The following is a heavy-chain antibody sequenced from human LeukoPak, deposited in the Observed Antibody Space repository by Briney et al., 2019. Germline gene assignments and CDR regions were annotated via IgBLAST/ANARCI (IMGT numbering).Heavy chain of an antibody. CDR1: GFTFSYYY. V-gene: IGHV3-11*01. Sequence: GGSLRLSCAASGFTFSYYYMSWIRQAPGKGLEWVSYISSSGSTIYYADSVKGRFTISRDNAKNSLYLQMNSLRAEDTAVYYCARVGIAAAKYFQHWGQGTLVTVSS. CDR3: ARVGIAAAKYFQH. CDR2: ISSSGSTI. J-gene: IGHJ1*01. D-gene: IGHD6-13*01.